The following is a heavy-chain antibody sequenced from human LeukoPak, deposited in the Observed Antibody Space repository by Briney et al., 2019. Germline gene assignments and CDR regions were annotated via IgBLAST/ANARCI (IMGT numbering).Heavy chain of an antibody. V-gene: IGHV1-2*02. CDR2: INPNSGGT. J-gene: IGHJ4*02. Sequence: VASVKVSCKASGYTFTSYYMHWVRQAPGQGLEWMGWINPNSGGTNYAQKFQGRVTMTRDTSISTAYMELSRLRSDDTAVYYCASGCSSTSCYGLFDYWGQGTLVTVSS. D-gene: IGHD2-2*01. CDR3: ASGCSSTSCYGLFDY. CDR1: GYTFTSYY.